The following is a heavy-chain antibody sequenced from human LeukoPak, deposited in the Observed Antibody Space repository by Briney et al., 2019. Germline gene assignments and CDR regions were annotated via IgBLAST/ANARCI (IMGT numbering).Heavy chain of an antibody. Sequence: SETLSLTCTVSGGSISSYYWSWIRQPPGKGLEWIGYIYYSGSTNYNPSLKSRVTISVDTSKNQFSLKLSSVTAADTAIYYCAKYGQYNFDYWGQGTLVTVSS. CDR3: AKYGQYNFDY. V-gene: IGHV4-59*01. D-gene: IGHD2/OR15-2a*01. CDR2: IYYSGST. J-gene: IGHJ4*02. CDR1: GGSISSYY.